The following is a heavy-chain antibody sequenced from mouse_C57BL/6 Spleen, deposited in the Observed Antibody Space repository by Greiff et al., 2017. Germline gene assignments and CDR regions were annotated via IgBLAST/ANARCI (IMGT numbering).Heavy chain of an antibody. V-gene: IGHV1-81*01. CDR2: IYPRSGNT. J-gene: IGHJ4*01. Sequence: VQLQQSGAELARPGASVQLSCKASGYTFTSYGISWVKQRTGRGLAWIGEIYPRSGNTYYNEKFKGKATLTADESSSTAYMELRSLTSEDSAVYFCARRFTTVVASGAMDYWGQGTSVTVSS. CDR3: ARRFTTVVASGAMDY. CDR1: GYTFTSYG. D-gene: IGHD1-1*01.